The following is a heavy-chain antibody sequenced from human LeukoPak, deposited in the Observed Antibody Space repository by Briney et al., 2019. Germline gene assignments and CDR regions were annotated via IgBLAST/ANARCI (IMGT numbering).Heavy chain of an antibody. Sequence: PSETLSLTCAVYGGSFSGYYWSWIRQPPGKGLEWIGEINHSGSTNYNPSLKSRVTISVDTSKNQFSLKLSSVTAADTAVYYCARGRGGYSYGSAFDIWGQGTTVTVSS. V-gene: IGHV4-34*01. CDR1: GGSFSGYY. J-gene: IGHJ3*02. D-gene: IGHD5-18*01. CDR3: ARGRGGYSYGSAFDI. CDR2: INHSGST.